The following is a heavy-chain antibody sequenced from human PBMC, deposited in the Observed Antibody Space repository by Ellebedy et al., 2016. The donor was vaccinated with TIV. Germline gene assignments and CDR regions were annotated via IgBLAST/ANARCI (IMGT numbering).Heavy chain of an antibody. V-gene: IGHV3-66*04. CDR2: MYSNGRT. CDR1: GFTVSDHY. CDR3: SRHDWFEP. J-gene: IGHJ5*02. Sequence: GESLKISCAVSGFTVSDHYMSWVRQAPGKGLAWVSVMYSNGRTYYADSVKGRFTIPRDNSKNTLFLQMNSLRVEDTAVYYCSRHDWFEPWGQGTLVTVSS.